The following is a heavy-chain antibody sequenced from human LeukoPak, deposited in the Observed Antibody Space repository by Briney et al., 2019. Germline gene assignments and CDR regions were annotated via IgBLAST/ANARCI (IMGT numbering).Heavy chain of an antibody. Sequence: SETLSLTCAVYGGSFSGYYWSWIRQPPGKGLEWIGSIYYSGSTYYNPSLKSRVTISVDTSKNQFSLKLSSVTAADTAVYYCARHLEAANTYYYYGMDVWGQGTTVTVSS. D-gene: IGHD2-15*01. CDR2: IYYSGST. CDR3: ARHLEAANTYYYYGMDV. V-gene: IGHV4-34*01. CDR1: GGSFSGYY. J-gene: IGHJ6*02.